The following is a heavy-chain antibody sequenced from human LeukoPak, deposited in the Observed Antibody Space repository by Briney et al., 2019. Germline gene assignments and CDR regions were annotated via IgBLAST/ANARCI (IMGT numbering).Heavy chain of an antibody. CDR1: GYTFTSYG. CDR3: ARRDYGDYAGDYYYYMDV. V-gene: IGHV1-18*01. CDR2: ISAYNGNT. J-gene: IGHJ6*03. D-gene: IGHD4-17*01. Sequence: ASVKVSCKASGYTFTSYGISWVRQAPGQGLEWMGWISAYNGNTNYAQKLQGRVTMTTDTYTSTAYMELRSLRSDDTAVYYCARRDYGDYAGDYYYYMDVWGKGTTVTVSS.